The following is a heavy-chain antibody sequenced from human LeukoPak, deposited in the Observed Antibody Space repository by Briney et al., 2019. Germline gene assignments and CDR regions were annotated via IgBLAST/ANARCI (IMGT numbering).Heavy chain of an antibody. Sequence: SVKVSCEASGGTFSSYAISWVRQAPGQGLEWMGRIIPIFGTANYAQKFQGRVTITTDESTSTAYMELSSLRSEDTAVYYCARWELAAGTSDYWGQGTLVTVSS. CDR2: IIPIFGTA. J-gene: IGHJ4*02. V-gene: IGHV1-69*05. CDR1: GGTFSSYA. CDR3: ARWELAAGTSDY. D-gene: IGHD6-13*01.